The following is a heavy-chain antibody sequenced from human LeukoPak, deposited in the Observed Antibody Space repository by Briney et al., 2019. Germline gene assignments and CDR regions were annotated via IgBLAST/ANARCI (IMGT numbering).Heavy chain of an antibody. CDR3: VRGGSRYCSGTSCPLFDF. CDR2: INPDSGGT. D-gene: IGHD2-2*01. Sequence: ASVKISCKASRYTFTDYYIHWVRQAPGQGLEWTGWINPDSGGTNYAQKFQGRVTVTRDTSINTAYMDLRWLRSDDTGIYYCVRGGSRYCSGTSCPLFDFWGQGTLVTVSS. V-gene: IGHV1-2*02. J-gene: IGHJ4*02. CDR1: RYTFTDYY.